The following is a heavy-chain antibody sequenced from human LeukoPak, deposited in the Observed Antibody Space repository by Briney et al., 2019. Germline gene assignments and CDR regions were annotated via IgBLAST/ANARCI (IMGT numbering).Heavy chain of an antibody. D-gene: IGHD6-19*01. CDR3: ATENPAGGWHPIDY. V-gene: IGHV4-39*07. CDR1: GGSISSSSYY. Sequence: SETLSLTCTVSGGSISSSSYYWGWIRQPPGKGPEWIGSIYYSGSTYYNPSLKSRVTISVDTSKKQFSLNLSSVTAADTAVYYCATENPAGGWHPIDYWGQGTLVTVSS. CDR2: IYYSGST. J-gene: IGHJ4*02.